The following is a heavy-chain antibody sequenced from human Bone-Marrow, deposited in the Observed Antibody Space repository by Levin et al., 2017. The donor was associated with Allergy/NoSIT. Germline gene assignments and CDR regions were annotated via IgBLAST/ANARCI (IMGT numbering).Heavy chain of an antibody. CDR3: ARLPTTYYDILTGYSDAFDI. J-gene: IGHJ3*02. Sequence: SGESLKISCKASGYTFTSYGISWVRQAPGQGLEWMGWISAYNGNTNYAQKLQGRVTMTTDTSTSPAYMELRSLRSDDTAVYYCARLPTTYYDILTGYSDAFDIWGQGTMVTVSS. CDR1: GYTFTSYG. CDR2: ISAYNGNT. V-gene: IGHV1-18*01. D-gene: IGHD3-9*01.